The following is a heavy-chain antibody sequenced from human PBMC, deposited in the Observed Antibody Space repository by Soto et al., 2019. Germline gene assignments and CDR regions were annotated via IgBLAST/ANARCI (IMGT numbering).Heavy chain of an antibody. Sequence: ASVKVSCKASGYTFTSHGITWVRQAPGQGLEWMGWISGYNGNTNYAQNLQGRVTMATDPSTSTAYMELRSLRSNDTAVYYCARKYSSSSWFDPWGQGTLVTVSS. V-gene: IGHV1-18*01. CDR2: ISGYNGNT. J-gene: IGHJ5*02. D-gene: IGHD6-6*01. CDR3: ARKYSSSSWFDP. CDR1: GYTFTSHG.